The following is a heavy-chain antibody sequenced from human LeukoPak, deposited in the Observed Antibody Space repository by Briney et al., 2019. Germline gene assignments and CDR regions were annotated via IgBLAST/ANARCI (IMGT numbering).Heavy chain of an antibody. CDR3: ARGGFDWPDYYYYYMDV. Sequence: GASVKVSCKASGYTFTGYYMHWVRQAPGQGLEWMGWINPNSGGTNYAQKFQGRVTMTRDTSISTAYMELSRLRSDDTAVYYCARGGFDWPDYYYYYMDVWGKGTTVTVSS. J-gene: IGHJ6*03. CDR1: GYTFTGYY. CDR2: INPNSGGT. V-gene: IGHV1-2*02. D-gene: IGHD3-9*01.